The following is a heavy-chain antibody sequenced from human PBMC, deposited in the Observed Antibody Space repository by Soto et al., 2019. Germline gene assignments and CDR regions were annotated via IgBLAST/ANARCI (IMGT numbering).Heavy chain of an antibody. CDR1: GFTFSSYA. V-gene: IGHV3-30-3*01. J-gene: IGHJ6*02. CDR2: ISYDGSNK. D-gene: IGHD6-13*01. Sequence: HPGGSLRLSCAASGFTFSSYAMHWVRQAPGKGLEWGAVISYDGSNKYYADSVKGRFTISRDNSKNTLYLQMNSLRAEDTAVYYCASQPGIAAAGYYYYYGMDVCGQGTTVTVSS. CDR3: ASQPGIAAAGYYYYYGMDV.